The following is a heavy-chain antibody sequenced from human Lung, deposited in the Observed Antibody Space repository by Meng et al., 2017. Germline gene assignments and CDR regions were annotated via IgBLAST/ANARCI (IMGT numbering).Heavy chain of an antibody. CDR2: IYNSGST. V-gene: IGHV4-30-4*01. CDR3: ARGQKGYFDL. Sequence: QGHLPASGPVLVKPSQTLPLTCTVSGGSSSSSNYYWSWIRQPPGKGLEWSGHIYNSGSTYYNPSLKSRITISVDTSKNQFSLKLSSATAADTAVYYCARGQKGYFDLWGRGTLVTVSS. CDR1: GGSSSSSNYY. J-gene: IGHJ2*01.